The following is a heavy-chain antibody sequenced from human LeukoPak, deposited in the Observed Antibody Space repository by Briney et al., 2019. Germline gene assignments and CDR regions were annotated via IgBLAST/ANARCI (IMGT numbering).Heavy chain of an antibody. D-gene: IGHD3-10*02. V-gene: IGHV3-48*04. CDR3: ARDFSDVRGNIFDS. J-gene: IGHJ4*02. CDR2: ISTSSSTI. CDR1: GFTFSKYS. Sequence: PGGSLRLSCAASGFTFSKYSMTWVRQAPGKGLEWVSYISTSSSTIYYADSVKGRFTISRDNAKNSVYLQMNSLRAEDTAVYYCARDFSDVRGNIFDSWGQGTLVTVSS.